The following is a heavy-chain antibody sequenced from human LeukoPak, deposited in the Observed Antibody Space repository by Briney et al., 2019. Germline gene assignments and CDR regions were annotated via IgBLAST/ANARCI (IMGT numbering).Heavy chain of an antibody. CDR3: ARLRRGTMVRGAYYYYYMDV. Sequence: SETLSLTCTVSGYSISSGYYWGWIRQPPGEGLEWIGSIYHSGSTFYNPSLKSRVTISVDTSKNQFSLKLSSVTAADTAVYYCARLRRGTMVRGAYYYYYMDVWGKGTTVTISS. D-gene: IGHD3-10*01. J-gene: IGHJ6*03. V-gene: IGHV4-38-2*02. CDR2: IYHSGST. CDR1: GYSISSGYY.